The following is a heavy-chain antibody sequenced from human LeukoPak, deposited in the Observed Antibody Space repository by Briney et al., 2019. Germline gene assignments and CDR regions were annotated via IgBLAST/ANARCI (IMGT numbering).Heavy chain of an antibody. CDR2: ISRSGRT. J-gene: IGHJ4*02. CDR3: AGASHLGDLSLGR. V-gene: IGHV4-31*03. CDR1: GGSISTSDLY. Sequence: SETLSLTRTVSGGSISTSDLYWSWIRQHPGKGLEWIGYISRSGRTYYNPSLKSRITMSVDTSKSQFSLQLNSVTAADTAVYYCAGASHLGDLSLGRWGQGTLVTVSS. D-gene: IGHD3-16*02.